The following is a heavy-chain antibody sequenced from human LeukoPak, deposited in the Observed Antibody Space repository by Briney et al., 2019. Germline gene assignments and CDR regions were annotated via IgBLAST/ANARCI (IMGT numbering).Heavy chain of an antibody. CDR2: ISTGANTI. D-gene: IGHD6-19*01. CDR3: ARDFSDSSSQTAFDF. V-gene: IGHV3-48*02. Sequence: GGSLRLSCAASGFTFSSYNMNWVRQAPGKGLEWVSYISTGANTIYYADSVKGRFTISRDNAKNSLFLQMNSLRDEDTAVYYCARDFSDSSSQTAFDFWGQGTLVTVSS. CDR1: GFTFSSYN. J-gene: IGHJ4*02.